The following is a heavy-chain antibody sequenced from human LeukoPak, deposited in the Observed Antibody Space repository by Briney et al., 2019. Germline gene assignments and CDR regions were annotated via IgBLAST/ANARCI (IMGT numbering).Heavy chain of an antibody. J-gene: IGHJ4*02. CDR1: GYTFTSYA. Sequence: GASVQGPCKASGYTFTSYAMHWVRQATGQRLEWIGWIKAGNGNTKYSQKFQGRVTITRDTSASTAYMELSSLRSEDTAVYYCAKGHFDYWGQGTLVTVSS. CDR3: AKGHFDY. CDR2: IKAGNGNT. V-gene: IGHV1-3*01.